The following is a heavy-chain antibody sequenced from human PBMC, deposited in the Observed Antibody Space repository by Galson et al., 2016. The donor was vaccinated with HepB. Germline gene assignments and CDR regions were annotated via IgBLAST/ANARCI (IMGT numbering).Heavy chain of an antibody. CDR3: AKPRYYYGSGNYGMDG. CDR2: ISYDGNNK. Sequence: SLRLSCAASGFTFSSYSMNWVRQAPGKGLEWVALISYDGNNKYYADSVRGRFTISRDNSQNTLYLQMTSLRREDTAVYYCAKPRYYYGSGNYGMDGWGQGTTVTVSS. CDR1: GFTFSSYS. V-gene: IGHV3-30*18. D-gene: IGHD3-10*01. J-gene: IGHJ6*02.